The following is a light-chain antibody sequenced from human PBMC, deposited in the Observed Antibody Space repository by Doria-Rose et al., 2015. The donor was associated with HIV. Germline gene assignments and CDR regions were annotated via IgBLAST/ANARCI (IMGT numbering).Light chain of an antibody. CDR2: DGS. V-gene: IGKV3-20*01. CDR3: HQYGTSWT. Sequence: EIVMTQSPGTLSLSPGERATLSCRASQSFSSTYLAWYQQKPGQAHSLLIYDGSTRATGIPDRFSASGSGTDFTLTINRLAPEDFALYYCHQYGTSWTFGQGTKVEI. J-gene: IGKJ1*01. CDR1: QSFSSTY.